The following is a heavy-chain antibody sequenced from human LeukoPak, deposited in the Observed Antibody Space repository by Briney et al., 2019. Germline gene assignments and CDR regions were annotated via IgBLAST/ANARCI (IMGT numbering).Heavy chain of an antibody. J-gene: IGHJ3*02. Sequence: SVKVSCKASGGTFSSYAISWVRQAPGQGLEWMGGIIPIFGTANYAQKFQGRVTITADESTSTAYMELSSLRSEDTAVYYCASTKWGYCSSTSCYEAFDIWGQGTMVTVSS. D-gene: IGHD2-2*01. V-gene: IGHV1-69*01. CDR1: GGTFSSYA. CDR3: ASTKWGYCSSTSCYEAFDI. CDR2: IIPIFGTA.